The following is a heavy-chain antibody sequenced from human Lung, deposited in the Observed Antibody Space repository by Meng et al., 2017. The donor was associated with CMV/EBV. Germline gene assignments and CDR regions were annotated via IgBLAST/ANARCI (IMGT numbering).Heavy chain of an antibody. CDR2: ITPSSGGT. CDR1: GYTFTGYY. D-gene: IGHD7-27*01. CDR3: VRANLGSADY. J-gene: IGHJ4*02. V-gene: IGHV1-2*06. Sequence: QVLLVQSGAEVKAPGASVKVSSKASGYTFTGYYMHWLRRAPGQGLEWVGRITPSSGGTTYAQKFQGRVTMTRDTSISTAYMELSSLRSDDAAIYYCVRANLGSADYWGQGTLVTVSS.